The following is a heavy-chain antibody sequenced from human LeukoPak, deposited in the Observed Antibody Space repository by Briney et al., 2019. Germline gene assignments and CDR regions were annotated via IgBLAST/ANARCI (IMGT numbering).Heavy chain of an antibody. CDR2: IFSGWST. D-gene: IGHD2-15*01. V-gene: IGHV3-66*01. CDR1: GFTDSSNY. CDR3: AGAPGYCSGGTCYGDYYYGMDV. Sequence: GGSLRLSCAASGFTDSSNYMIWVRQAPGKGLECGSVIFSGWSTYYADAVKGRFPISRDNSKNTLYLQMNSLRAEDTAVYYCAGAPGYCSGGTCYGDYYYGMDVWGQGTTVTVSS. J-gene: IGHJ6*02.